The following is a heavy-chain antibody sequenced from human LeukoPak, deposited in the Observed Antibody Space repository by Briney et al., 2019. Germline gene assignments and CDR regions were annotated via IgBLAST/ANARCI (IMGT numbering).Heavy chain of an antibody. Sequence: GGSLRLSCAASGFTFSSYAMSWVRQAPGKGLEWVSAISGSGGNTYYADSVKGRFTISRDNSKNTLYLQMNSLRAEDTAVYYCAKDIVAVPGASDAFDIWGQGTMVTVSS. CDR1: GFTFSSYA. D-gene: IGHD2-2*01. V-gene: IGHV3-23*01. CDR3: AKDIVAVPGASDAFDI. J-gene: IGHJ3*02. CDR2: ISGSGGNT.